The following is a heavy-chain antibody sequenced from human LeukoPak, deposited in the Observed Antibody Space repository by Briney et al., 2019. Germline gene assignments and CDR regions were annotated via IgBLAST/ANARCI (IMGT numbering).Heavy chain of an antibody. CDR2: ISAYNGNT. V-gene: IGHV1-18*01. CDR3: ASTDYYGSGSYFRNWFDP. CDR1: GYTFTSYG. Sequence: GASVKVSCKASGYTFTSYGISWVRQAPGQGLEWMGWISAYNGNTNYAQKLQGRVTMTTDTSTNTAYMEPRSLRSDDTAVYYCASTDYYGSGSYFRNWFDPWGQGTLVTVSS. D-gene: IGHD3-10*01. J-gene: IGHJ5*02.